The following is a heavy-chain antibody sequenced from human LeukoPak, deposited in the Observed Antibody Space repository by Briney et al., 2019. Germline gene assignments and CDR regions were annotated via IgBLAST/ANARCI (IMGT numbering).Heavy chain of an antibody. V-gene: IGHV1-69*04. CDR1: GGTFSNYA. Sequence: EASVKVSCKASGGTFSNYAISWVRQAPGQGLEWMGRIIPILGIANYAQKFQGRVTITADKSTSTAYMELSSLRSEDTAVYYCARSPYDSNRMDYWGQGTLVTVSS. J-gene: IGHJ4*02. CDR3: ARSPYDSNRMDY. D-gene: IGHD3-22*01. CDR2: IIPILGIA.